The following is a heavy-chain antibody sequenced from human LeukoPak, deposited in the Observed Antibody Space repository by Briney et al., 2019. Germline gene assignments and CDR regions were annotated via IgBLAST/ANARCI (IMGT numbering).Heavy chain of an antibody. CDR1: GFTFSSYS. J-gene: IGHJ6*02. D-gene: IGHD6-19*01. Sequence: PGGSLRLSCAASGFTFSSYSMNWVRQAPGKGLEWVSSISSSSSYIYYADSVKGRFTISRDNAKNSLYLQMNSLRAEDTAVYYCARDEVSGWYLGPYYYYGMDVWGQGTTVTVSS. CDR2: ISSSSSYI. CDR3: ARDEVSGWYLGPYYYYGMDV. V-gene: IGHV3-21*01.